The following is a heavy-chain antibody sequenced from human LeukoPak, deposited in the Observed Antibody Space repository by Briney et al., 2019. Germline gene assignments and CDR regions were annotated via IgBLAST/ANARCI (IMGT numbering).Heavy chain of an antibody. J-gene: IGHJ3*02. CDR2: IRQDGNIK. CDR1: EFTLGSYW. D-gene: IGHD1-1*01. V-gene: IGHV3-7*01. CDR3: AREIVGYDAFDI. Sequence: GGSLRLSCTASEFTLGSYWVSWVRQTPAKGLEWIANIRQDGNIKYYVDSVRGRFSISRDNAKNSLYLQMNNLRVDDTALYYCAREIVGYDAFDIWGQGTMVTVSS.